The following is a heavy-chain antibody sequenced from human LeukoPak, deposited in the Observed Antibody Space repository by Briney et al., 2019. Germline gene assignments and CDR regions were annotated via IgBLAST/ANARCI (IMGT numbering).Heavy chain of an antibody. CDR2: INHSGGT. CDR1: GGSFSGYY. D-gene: IGHD3-16*02. J-gene: IGHJ4*02. V-gene: IGHV4-34*01. CDR3: ARGHKGSGITFGGVIVPDY. Sequence: SETLSLTCAVYGGSFSGYYWSWIRQPPGKGLEWIGEINHSGGTNYNPSLKSRVTISVDTSKNQFSLKLSSVTAADTAVYYCARGHKGSGITFGGVIVPDYWGQGTLVTVSS.